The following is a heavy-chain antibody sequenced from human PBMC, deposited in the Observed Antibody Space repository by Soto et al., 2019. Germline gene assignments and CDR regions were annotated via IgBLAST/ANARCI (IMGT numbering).Heavy chain of an antibody. J-gene: IGHJ5*02. V-gene: IGHV3-74*03. CDR3: AKGGLRRRLDP. CDR2: IKSDGSST. CDR1: GFAFSTYW. Sequence: PGGSLRLSCAASGFAFSTYWMHWFRQVPGKGLVWVSRIKSDGSSTTYADSVKGRFTISRDSAKNTMYLQMNSLTVDDTAVYYCAKGGLRRRLDPWGRGVQVTVSS.